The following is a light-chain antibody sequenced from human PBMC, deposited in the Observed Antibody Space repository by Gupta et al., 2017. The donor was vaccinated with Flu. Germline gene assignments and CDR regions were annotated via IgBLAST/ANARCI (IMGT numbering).Light chain of an antibody. CDR2: AVS. CDR1: QTIRSY. CDR3: QQTHSAPRT. V-gene: IGKV1-39*01. J-gene: IGKJ1*01. Sequence: DIQMTQSPSSLSASVGDRVTITCRASQTIRSYLNCYQQRSGKAAKLLIYAVSTLHGGVPSRFSGSEYATDFTLAISSLQPQDFATSYSQQTHSAPRTFGQGTKVEIK.